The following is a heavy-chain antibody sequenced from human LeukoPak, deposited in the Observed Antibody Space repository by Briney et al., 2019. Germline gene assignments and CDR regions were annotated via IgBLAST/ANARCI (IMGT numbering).Heavy chain of an antibody. CDR3: ARDSGYWVH. CDR1: GDSLSSGCHC. CDR2: IFFSRES. D-gene: IGHD3-22*01. J-gene: IGHJ4*02. V-gene: IGHV4-39*07. Sequence: SETLSLTCSVSGDSLSSGCHCWGWLRQFPGKRLVWIGKIFFSRESSYNPSLKSRLTMSVDTSKNQLSLNLDSVTAADTAVYYCARDSGYWVHWGQGTLVTVSS.